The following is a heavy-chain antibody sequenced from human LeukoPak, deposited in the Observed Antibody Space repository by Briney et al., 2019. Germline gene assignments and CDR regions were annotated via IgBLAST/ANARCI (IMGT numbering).Heavy chain of an antibody. V-gene: IGHV3-23*01. CDR1: GFTFSSYA. Sequence: GGSLRLSCAASGFTFSSYAMSWVRQAPGKGLEWVSTISISGGSTYYADSVKGRFTISRDNSKNTLYLQMNSLRAEDTAVYYCAKSGLTLSSTSCYLDSWGQGTLVTFSS. CDR2: ISISGGST. D-gene: IGHD2-2*01. J-gene: IGHJ4*02. CDR3: AKSGLTLSSTSCYLDS.